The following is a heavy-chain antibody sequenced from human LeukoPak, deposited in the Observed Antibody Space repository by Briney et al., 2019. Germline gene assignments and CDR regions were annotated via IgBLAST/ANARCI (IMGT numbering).Heavy chain of an antibody. CDR3: ARDCDGSLYYFDY. CDR2: ISYDGSNK. CDR1: GFTFSSYA. D-gene: IGHD1-26*01. J-gene: IGHJ4*02. V-gene: IGHV3-30*04. Sequence: GRSLRLSCAASGFTFSSYAMHWVRQAPGKGLEWVAVISYDGSNKYYADSVKGRFTISRDNSKNTLYLQMNSLRAEDTAVYYCARDCDGSLYYFDYWGQGTLVTVSS.